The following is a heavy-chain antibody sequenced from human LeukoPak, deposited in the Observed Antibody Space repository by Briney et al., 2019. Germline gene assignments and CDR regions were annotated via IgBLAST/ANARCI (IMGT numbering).Heavy chain of an antibody. CDR3: ASGSSGLSAFDI. CDR2: ISSSSSYI. J-gene: IGHJ3*02. Sequence: GGSLRLSCAASGFTFSSYSMNWVRQAPGKGLEWVSSISSSSSYIYYADSVKGRFTISRDNAKNSLYLQMNSLRAEDTAVYYCASGSSGLSAFDIWGQGTMVTVPS. CDR1: GFTFSSYS. V-gene: IGHV3-21*01. D-gene: IGHD6-19*01.